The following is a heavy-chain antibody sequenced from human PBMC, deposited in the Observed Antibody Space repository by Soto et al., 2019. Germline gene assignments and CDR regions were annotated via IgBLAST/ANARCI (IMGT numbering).Heavy chain of an antibody. D-gene: IGHD3-10*01. V-gene: IGHV4-59*01. CDR3: ARVWGGAFDI. Sequence: QVQLQESGPGPVKPSETLSLTCTVSGGSISSYYWSWIRQPPGKGLEWIGYIYYSGSTNYNPSLKSRVTISVDTSKNQFSLKLSSVTAADTAVYYCARVWGGAFDIWGQGTMVTVSS. CDR2: IYYSGST. J-gene: IGHJ3*02. CDR1: GGSISSYY.